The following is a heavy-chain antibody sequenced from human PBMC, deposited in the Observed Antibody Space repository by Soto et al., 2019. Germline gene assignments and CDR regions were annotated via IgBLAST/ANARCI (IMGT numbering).Heavy chain of an antibody. V-gene: IGHV3-30*18. CDR1: GFTFSSYG. CDR2: ISYDGSNK. D-gene: IGHD5-18*01. Sequence: GGSLRLSCAASGFTFSSYGMHWVRQAPGKGLEWVAVISYDGSNKYYADSVKGRFTISRDNSKNTLYLQMNSLRAEDTAVYYCAKLGGYSYGQTGYYYGMDVWGQGTTVTVSS. CDR3: AKLGGYSYGQTGYYYGMDV. J-gene: IGHJ6*02.